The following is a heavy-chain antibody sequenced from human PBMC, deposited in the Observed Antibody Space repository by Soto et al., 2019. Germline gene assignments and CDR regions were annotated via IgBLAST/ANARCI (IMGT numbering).Heavy chain of an antibody. Sequence: QVQLVESGGGVVQPGRSLRLSCAASGFTFSSYGMHWVHQAPGKGLEWVAVIWYDGSNKYYADSVKGRFTISRDNSKNTLYLQMNSLRAEDTAVYYCARDESPQYYYDSSGYYSPDYWGQGTLVTVSS. CDR2: IWYDGSNK. J-gene: IGHJ4*02. CDR3: ARDESPQYYYDSSGYYSPDY. V-gene: IGHV3-33*01. CDR1: GFTFSSYG. D-gene: IGHD3-22*01.